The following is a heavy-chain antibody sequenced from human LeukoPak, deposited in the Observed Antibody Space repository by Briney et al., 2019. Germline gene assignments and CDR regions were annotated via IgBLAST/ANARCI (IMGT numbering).Heavy chain of an antibody. CDR2: INPSGGNT. J-gene: IGHJ3*02. V-gene: IGHV1-46*01. Sequence: GASVKVSCKASGYTFTSYAMNWVRQAPGQGLEWMGIINPSGGNTDYAQKFQGRVTMTRDTSTSTVYMELSSLRSEDTAVYYCARGHTLTGQDFDIWGQGTMVTVSS. D-gene: IGHD7-27*01. CDR3: ARGHTLTGQDFDI. CDR1: GYTFTSYA.